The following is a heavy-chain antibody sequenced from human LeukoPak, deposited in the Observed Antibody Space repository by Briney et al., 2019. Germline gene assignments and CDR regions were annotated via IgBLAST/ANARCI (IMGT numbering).Heavy chain of an antibody. V-gene: IGHV4-59*08. D-gene: IGHD3-3*01. CDR2: IYYSGST. J-gene: IGHJ3*02. CDR1: GGSISSYY. CDR3: ARQRRTIFGVVNGAFDI. Sequence: SETLSLTCTVSGGSISSYYWSWIRQPPGKGLEWIGYIYYSGSTYYNPSLKSRVTISVDTSKNQFSLKLSSVTAADTAVYYCARQRRTIFGVVNGAFDIWGQGTMVTVSS.